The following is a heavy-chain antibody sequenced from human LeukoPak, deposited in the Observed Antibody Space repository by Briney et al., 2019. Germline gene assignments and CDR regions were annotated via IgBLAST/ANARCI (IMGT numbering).Heavy chain of an antibody. CDR2: INHSGST. J-gene: IGHJ5*01. Sequence: PSETLSLTCAVYGGSFSSYYWSWIRQPPGKGLEWIGEINHSGSTNYNPSLKSRVTISVDTSKTQFSLKLSSVTAADTAVYYCARGRGRGVLITTSRRSFWFDSWGQGTLVTVSS. CDR1: GGSFSSYY. V-gene: IGHV4-34*01. CDR3: ARGRGRGVLITTSRRSFWFDS. D-gene: IGHD3-22*01.